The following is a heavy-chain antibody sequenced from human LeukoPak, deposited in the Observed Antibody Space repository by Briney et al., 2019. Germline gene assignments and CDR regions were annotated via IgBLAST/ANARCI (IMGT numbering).Heavy chain of an antibody. Sequence: RAGGPLRLSCAASGFTVNTNHMTWVRQVPGKGLEWVSVIYGDGSTYYADSVKGKFTISRDTSKNTLFLQMNSLRAEDTAVYYCARRDTGNWYFDLWGRGTLVTVSS. D-gene: IGHD7-27*01. V-gene: IGHV3-66*04. CDR1: GFTVNTNH. CDR3: ARRDTGNWYFDL. J-gene: IGHJ2*01. CDR2: IYGDGST.